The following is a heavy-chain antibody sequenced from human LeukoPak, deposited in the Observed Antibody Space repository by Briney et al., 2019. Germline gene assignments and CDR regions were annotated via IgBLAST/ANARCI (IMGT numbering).Heavy chain of an antibody. CDR1: GFTFSNYG. D-gene: IGHD6-19*01. CDR2: ISYDGSNK. J-gene: IGHJ6*02. Sequence: GGSLRLSCAASGFTFSNYGMHWVRQAPGKGLEWVAVISYDGSNKYYADSVKGRFTISRDNSKNTLYLQMNSLRAEDTAVYYCARDSQSSGWYYRESYYGMDVWGQGTTVTVSS. V-gene: IGHV3-30*03. CDR3: ARDSQSSGWYYRESYYGMDV.